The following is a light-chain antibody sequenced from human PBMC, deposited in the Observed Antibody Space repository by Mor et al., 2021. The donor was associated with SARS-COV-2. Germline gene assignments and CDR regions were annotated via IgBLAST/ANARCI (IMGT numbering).Light chain of an antibody. CDR3: QQRGNWPLYT. V-gene: IGKV3-11*01. Sequence: PARFSGSGSGTDFTLTISRLEPEDSAVYYCQQRGNWPLYTFGQGTKLEI. J-gene: IGKJ2*01.